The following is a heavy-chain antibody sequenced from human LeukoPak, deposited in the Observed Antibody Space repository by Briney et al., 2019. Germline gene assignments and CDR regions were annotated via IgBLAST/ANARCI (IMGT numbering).Heavy chain of an antibody. D-gene: IGHD3-16*02. CDR3: ARAPYYDYVWGSYPY. V-gene: IGHV1-2*06. CDR2: INPNSGGT. Sequence: ASVKVSCKASGYTFTSYYIHWVRQAPGQGLEWMGRINPNSGGTNYAQKFQGRVTMTRDTSISTAYMELSRLRSDDTAVYYCARAPYYDYVWGSYPYWGQGTLVTVSS. CDR1: GYTFTSYY. J-gene: IGHJ4*02.